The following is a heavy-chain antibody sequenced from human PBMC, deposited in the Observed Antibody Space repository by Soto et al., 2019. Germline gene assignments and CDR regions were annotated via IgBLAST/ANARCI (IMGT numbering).Heavy chain of an antibody. Sequence: GASVKVSCKASGYTFTSYYMHWVRQAPGQGLEWMGIINPSGGSTSYAQKFQGRVTMTRDTSTSTVYMELSSLRSEDTAVYYCARDNIAVAGYYYYYGMDVWGQGTTVTVSS. CDR2: INPSGGST. CDR1: GYTFTSYY. J-gene: IGHJ6*02. D-gene: IGHD6-19*01. CDR3: ARDNIAVAGYYYYYGMDV. V-gene: IGHV1-46*01.